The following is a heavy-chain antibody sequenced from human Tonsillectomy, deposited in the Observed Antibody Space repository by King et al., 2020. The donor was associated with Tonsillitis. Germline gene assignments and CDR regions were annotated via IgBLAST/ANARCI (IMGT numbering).Heavy chain of an antibody. J-gene: IGHJ5*02. CDR1: GGSISSYY. Sequence: QLQESGPGLVKPSETLSLTCTVSGGSISSYYWSWIRQPPGKGLEWIGYIYYSGSTNYNPSLKSRVTISVDTSKNQFSLKLRPVTAAETAVYYCARAFDFDWLLGYNWFDPWGQGTLVTVSS. D-gene: IGHD3-9*01. CDR3: ARAFDFDWLLGYNWFDP. V-gene: IGHV4-59*01. CDR2: IYYSGST.